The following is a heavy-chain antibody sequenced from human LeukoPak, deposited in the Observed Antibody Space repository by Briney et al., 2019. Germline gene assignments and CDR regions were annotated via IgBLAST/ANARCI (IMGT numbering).Heavy chain of an antibody. CDR1: GGSISSGGYY. V-gene: IGHV4-31*03. Sequence: PSQTLSLTCTVSGGSISSGGYYWSWIRQHPGKGLEWIGYIYYSGSTYYNPSLKSRVTISVDTSKNQFSLKLSSATAADTAVYYCARYIKRYFDYWGQGTLVTVSS. CDR3: ARYIKRYFDY. CDR2: IYYSGST. J-gene: IGHJ4*02.